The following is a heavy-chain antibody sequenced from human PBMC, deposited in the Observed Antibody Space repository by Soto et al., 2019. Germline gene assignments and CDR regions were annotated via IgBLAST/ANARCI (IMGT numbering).Heavy chain of an antibody. CDR1: GFTFDSCV. CDR3: ARGSGSHTYFDY. J-gene: IGHJ4*02. D-gene: IGHD3-10*01. V-gene: IGHV3-23*01. CDR2: ISGSGGST. Sequence: RLSCAASGFTFDSCVMSWVRQAPGKGLEWVSSISGSGGSTSYADSVKGRFTISRANSKNTLYLQMNRLRAEDTAVYYCARGSGSHTYFDYWGQGTLVTVSS.